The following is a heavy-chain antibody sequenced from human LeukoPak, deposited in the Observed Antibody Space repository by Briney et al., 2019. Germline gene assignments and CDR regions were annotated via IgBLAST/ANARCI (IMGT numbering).Heavy chain of an antibody. J-gene: IGHJ5*02. Sequence: ASVKVSCKASGYTFTGYYMHWVRQAPGQGLEWMGRINPNSGGTNYAQKFQGRVTMTRDTSISTAYMELSRLRSDDTAVYYCARAYYDILTGYLYNWFVPWGQGTLVTVSS. CDR1: GYTFTGYY. V-gene: IGHV1-2*06. D-gene: IGHD3-9*01. CDR3: ARAYYDILTGYLYNWFVP. CDR2: INPNSGGT.